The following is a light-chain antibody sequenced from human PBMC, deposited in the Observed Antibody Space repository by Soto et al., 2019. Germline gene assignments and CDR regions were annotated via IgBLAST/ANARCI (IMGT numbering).Light chain of an antibody. CDR1: SGHGSYI. V-gene: IGLV4-60*03. CDR3: ETWNSNTRL. Sequence: SWAQSALGSSVKLTCTLSSGHGSYIIAWHQQQPGKAPRYLMKLESSGAYNKGSGVPDRFSGSSSGADRYLTISNLQSEDEADYYCETWNSNTRLFGGGTKLTVL. CDR2: LESSGAY. J-gene: IGLJ3*02.